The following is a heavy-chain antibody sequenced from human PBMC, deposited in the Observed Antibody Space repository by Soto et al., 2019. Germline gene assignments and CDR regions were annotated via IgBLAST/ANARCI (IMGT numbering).Heavy chain of an antibody. CDR3: GGLAPLGLYGMDV. J-gene: IGHJ6*02. CDR2: IYNSGST. V-gene: IGHV4-4*02. CDR1: GGSLSSSNW. Sequence: QVQLQESGQGLVNPSGTLSLTCAVSGGSLSSSNWCSWVRQPPGKGLERIGEIYNSGSTTYNPSLTSRVTISVDKSKDQFYLKLRSVSAAETAVYYCGGLAPLGLYGMDVWGQGTKVTFA. D-gene: IGHD2-15*01.